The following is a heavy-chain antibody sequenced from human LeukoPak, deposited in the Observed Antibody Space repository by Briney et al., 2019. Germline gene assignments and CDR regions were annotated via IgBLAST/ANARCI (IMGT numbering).Heavy chain of an antibody. D-gene: IGHD4-17*01. CDR2: IYHSGST. CDR3: ARHNHRVYGDYTLLLWDY. J-gene: IGHJ4*02. V-gene: IGHV4-38-2*02. Sequence: PSETLSLTCTVSGYSISSGYYWGWIRQPPGKGLEWIGSIYHSGSTYYNPSLKSRVTISVDTSKNQFSLKLSSVTAADTAVYYCARHNHRVYGDYTLLLWDYWGQGTLVTVSS. CDR1: GYSISSGYY.